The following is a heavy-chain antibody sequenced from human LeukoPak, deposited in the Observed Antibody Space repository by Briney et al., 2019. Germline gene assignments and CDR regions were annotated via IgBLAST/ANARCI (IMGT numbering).Heavy chain of an antibody. CDR3: ASLLGYCSSTSCYSAGDWFDP. D-gene: IGHD2-2*01. V-gene: IGHV3-13*01. CDR1: GLTFSSYD. Sequence: GGSLRLSCAASGLTFSSYDMHWVRQAPGKGLEWVSSIGATGDTYYADSVKGRFTISRDNSKNTLYLQMNSLRAEDTAVYYCASLLGYCSSTSCYSAGDWFDPWGQGTLVTVSS. CDR2: IGATGDT. J-gene: IGHJ5*02.